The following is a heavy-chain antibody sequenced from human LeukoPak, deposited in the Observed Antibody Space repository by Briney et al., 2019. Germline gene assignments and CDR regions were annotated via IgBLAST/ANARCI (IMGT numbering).Heavy chain of an antibody. CDR1: GIPFSDFY. Sequence: GGSLRLFCVVSGIPFSDFYMNWIRQASGKGLEWISYVSSSSSYTDYAESVKGRFTISRDNAKSALYLEMSDLRVEDTAVYYCAAGTAADYWGQGTLVIVSS. D-gene: IGHD6-13*01. V-gene: IGHV3-11*03. CDR2: VSSSSSYT. CDR3: AAGTAADY. J-gene: IGHJ4*02.